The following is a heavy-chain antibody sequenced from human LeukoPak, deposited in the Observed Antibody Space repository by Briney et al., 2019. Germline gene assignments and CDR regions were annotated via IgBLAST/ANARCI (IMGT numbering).Heavy chain of an antibody. Sequence: PSETLSLTCYTPGGSISSYYWSWLRQPPGKALHSIGYIYYSASTNYNPSLKSRVPIYVDRSKNQFSLKLSSVTAADTAVYYCARHPRSLAYCGGDCYKGWFDPWGQGTLVTVSS. CDR1: GGSISSYY. CDR3: ARHPRSLAYCGGDCYKGWFDP. V-gene: IGHV4-59*08. D-gene: IGHD2-21*02. J-gene: IGHJ5*02. CDR2: IYYSAST.